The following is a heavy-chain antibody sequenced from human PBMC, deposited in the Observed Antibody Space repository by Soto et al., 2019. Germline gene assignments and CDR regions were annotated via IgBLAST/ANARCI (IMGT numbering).Heavy chain of an antibody. Sequence: PGGSLRLSCAASGFTFSSYSLNWVRQAPGTGLEWVSYISSSTTKYYADSVKGRFTISRDNAKNSLYLQMNSLRAEDTAVYYCARDGCSGSNCLNWFDPWGQGTLVTVSS. CDR3: ARDGCSGSNCLNWFDP. J-gene: IGHJ5*02. CDR2: ISSSTTK. V-gene: IGHV3-48*01. CDR1: GFTFSSYS. D-gene: IGHD2-15*01.